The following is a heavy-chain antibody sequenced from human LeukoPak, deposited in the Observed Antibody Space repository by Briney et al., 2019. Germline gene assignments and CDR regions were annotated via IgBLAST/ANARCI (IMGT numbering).Heavy chain of an antibody. J-gene: IGHJ4*02. V-gene: IGHV1-69*01. CDR3: ARDLQYDFWSGYYTGYFDY. Sequence: GSSVKVSCKASGGTFSSYAISWVRQAPGQGLEWMGGIIPIFGTANYAQKFQGRVTITADESTSTAYMELSSLRSEDTAVYYCARDLQYDFWSGYYTGYFDYWGQGTLVTVSS. CDR2: IIPIFGTA. D-gene: IGHD3-3*01. CDR1: GGTFSSYA.